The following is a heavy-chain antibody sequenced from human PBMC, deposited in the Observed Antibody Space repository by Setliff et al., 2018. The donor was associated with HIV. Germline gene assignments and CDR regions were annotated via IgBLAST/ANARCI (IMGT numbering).Heavy chain of an antibody. CDR1: GYSFSSYG. CDR2: ISAYSDNT. J-gene: IGHJ6*03. V-gene: IGHV1-18*01. D-gene: IGHD1-26*01. Sequence: ASVKVSCKASGYSFSSYGVSWVRQAPGQGLEWMGWISAYSDNTYYAQSPQGRVTMATDTTSSTSYMELRSLRSEDTAVYYCARAHSGSYYYYYYMDVWGKGTTVTVSS. CDR3: ARAHSGSYYYYYYMDV.